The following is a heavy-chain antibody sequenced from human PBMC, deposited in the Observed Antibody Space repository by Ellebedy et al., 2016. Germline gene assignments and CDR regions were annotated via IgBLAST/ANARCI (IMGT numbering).Heavy chain of an antibody. Sequence: ASVKVSCKASGYTFTSYDISWVRQAFGQGLEWMGWISAYNGNTNYAKKLQDRVTMTTDTSTRTAYMELRSLRSDDTAVYYCARDGIVEGIDYWGQGTLVTVSS. D-gene: IGHD3-16*02. CDR1: GYTFTSYD. CDR2: ISAYNGNT. J-gene: IGHJ4*02. CDR3: ARDGIVEGIDY. V-gene: IGHV1-18*01.